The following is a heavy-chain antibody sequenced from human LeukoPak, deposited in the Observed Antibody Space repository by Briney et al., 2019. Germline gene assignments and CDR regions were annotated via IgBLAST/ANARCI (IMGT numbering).Heavy chain of an antibody. V-gene: IGHV1-8*02. D-gene: IGHD6-13*01. CDR2: MNPNSGNT. CDR3: ARGGGSSWTQRGYFQY. CDR1: GYTFTSYD. J-gene: IGHJ1*01. Sequence: GASVKVSCKASGYTFTSYDINWVRQAPGQGLEWMGWMNPNSGNTGYAQKFQGRVSMTRDTSTSTAYMELSSLTSEDTAVYYCARGGGSSWTQRGYFQYWGQGTLVTDSS.